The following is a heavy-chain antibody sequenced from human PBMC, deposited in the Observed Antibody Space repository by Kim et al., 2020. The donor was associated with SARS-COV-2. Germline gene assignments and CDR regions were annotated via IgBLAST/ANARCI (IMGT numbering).Heavy chain of an antibody. D-gene: IGHD4-17*01. V-gene: IGHV5-51*01. CDR2: IYPGDSDT. CDR3: ARHGGHYFYGVNPGGLDY. J-gene: IGHJ4*02. Sequence: GESLKISCKGSGYSFTSYWIGWVRQMPGKGLEWMGIIYPGDSDTRYSPSFQGQVTIPADKSISTAYLQWSSLKASDTAMYYCARHGGHYFYGVNPGGLDYWGQGTLVTVSS. CDR1: GYSFTSYW.